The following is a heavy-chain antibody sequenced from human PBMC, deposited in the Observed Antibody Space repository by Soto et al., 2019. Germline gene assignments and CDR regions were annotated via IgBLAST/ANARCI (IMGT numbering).Heavy chain of an antibody. CDR3: VRFWPPPYSDALTDYTDAFDY. Sequence: SETLSLTCAVSGGSISSSNWWSWVRQPPGKGLEWIGEIYHSGSTNYNPTLRGRLLISVDTSKSQFSLRLSSVTAADTALYYCVRFWPPPYSDALTDYTDAFDYWGQGVLVTVSS. CDR1: GGSISSSNW. V-gene: IGHV4-4*02. J-gene: IGHJ4*02. D-gene: IGHD3-9*01. CDR2: IYHSGST.